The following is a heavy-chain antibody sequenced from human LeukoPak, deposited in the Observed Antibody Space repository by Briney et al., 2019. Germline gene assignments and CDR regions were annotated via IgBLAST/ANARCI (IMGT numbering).Heavy chain of an antibody. CDR2: IKSKTDGGTT. CDR3: TTAVGYSYGYRAGLFDY. D-gene: IGHD5-18*01. Sequence: PGGSLRLSCAASGFTFSNAWMSWVRQAPGKGLEWVGRIKSKTDGGTTDYAAPVKGRFTISRDDSKNTLYLQMNSLKTEDTAVYYCTTAVGYSYGYRAGLFDYWGREPWSPSPQ. CDR1: GFTFSNAW. J-gene: IGHJ4*02. V-gene: IGHV3-15*01.